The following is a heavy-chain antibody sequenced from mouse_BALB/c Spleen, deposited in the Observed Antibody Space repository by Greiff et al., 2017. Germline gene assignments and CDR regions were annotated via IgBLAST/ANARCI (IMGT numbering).Heavy chain of an antibody. J-gene: IGHJ2*01. CDR1: GYSITSDYA. CDR3: ARSVYGNYFDY. Sequence: EVQRVESGPGLVKPSQSLSLTCTVTGYSITSDYAWNWIRQFPGNKLEWMGYISYSGSTSYNPSLKSRISITRDTSKNQFFLQLNSVTTEDTATYYCARSVYGNYFDYWGQGTTLTVSS. D-gene: IGHD1-1*02. V-gene: IGHV3-2*02. CDR2: ISYSGST.